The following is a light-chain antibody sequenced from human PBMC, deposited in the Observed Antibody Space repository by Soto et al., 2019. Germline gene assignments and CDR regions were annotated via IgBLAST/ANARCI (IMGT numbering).Light chain of an antibody. CDR1: QSVNNN. CDR3: QQYNNWPLFT. V-gene: IGKV3-15*01. Sequence: EIVMTQSPATLSVSPGERATLSCRASQSVNNNLAWYQQKPGQAPRLLIYGASIRATGIPARFSGSESGTEFTLTLSSLQSEDFAVYYCQQYNNWPLFTFGPGTKVDIK. J-gene: IGKJ3*01. CDR2: GAS.